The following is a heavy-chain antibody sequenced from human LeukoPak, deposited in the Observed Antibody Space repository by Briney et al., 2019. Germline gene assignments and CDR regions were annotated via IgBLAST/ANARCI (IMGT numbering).Heavy chain of an antibody. CDR1: GYTFTGYY. CDR3: ARVWLPIVVPTYYFDY. D-gene: IGHD1-26*01. CDR2: INPNSGGT. V-gene: IGHV1-2*02. Sequence: ASVKVSCKASGYTFTGYYTHWVRQAPGQGLEWMGWINPNSGGTNYAQKFQGRVTMTRDTSISTAYMELSRLRSDDTAVYYCARVWLPIVVPTYYFDYWGQGTLVTVSS. J-gene: IGHJ4*02.